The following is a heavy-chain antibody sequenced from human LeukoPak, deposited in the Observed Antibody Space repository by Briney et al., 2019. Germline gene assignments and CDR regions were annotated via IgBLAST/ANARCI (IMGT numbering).Heavy chain of an antibody. CDR3: ARVRQYSSWNFDY. V-gene: IGHV1-69*06. D-gene: IGHD6-6*01. CDR2: IVPMVDSA. J-gene: IGHJ4*02. Sequence: SVKVSCKVSGGTFSNNVINWIRQAPGQGLEWMGGIVPMVDSANYGQKFQGRVTITADISTTTAYLELSSLRYEDTAMYYCARVRQYSSWNFDYWGQGTLVTVSS. CDR1: GGTFSNNV.